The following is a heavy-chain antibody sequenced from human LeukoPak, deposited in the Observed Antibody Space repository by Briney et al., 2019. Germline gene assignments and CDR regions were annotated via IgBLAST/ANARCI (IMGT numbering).Heavy chain of an antibody. J-gene: IGHJ6*03. CDR1: GGSISSSSYY. CDR3: ARDPRVVTHLNYYYYYMDV. D-gene: IGHD3-3*01. V-gene: IGHV4-39*02. Sequence: PSETLSLTCTVSGGSISSSSYYWGWIRQPPGKGLEWIGSIYYSGSTYYNPSLKSRVTISVDTSKNQFSLKLSSVTAADTAVYYCARDPRVVTHLNYYYYYMDVWGKGTTVTVSS. CDR2: IYYSGST.